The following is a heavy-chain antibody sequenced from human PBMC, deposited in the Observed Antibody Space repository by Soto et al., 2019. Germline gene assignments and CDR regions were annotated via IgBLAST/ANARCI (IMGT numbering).Heavy chain of an antibody. Sequence: GGSLRLSCAASGFTFSSSEMNWVRQAQGKGLEWVSYISSSGGTVYYADSVEGRLTISRDNAKNSLYLQMSSLRAEDTAIYYCTNDGGVWWLHPWGQGTLVTVSS. CDR1: GFTFSSSE. D-gene: IGHD3-16*01. J-gene: IGHJ5*02. V-gene: IGHV3-48*03. CDR3: TNDGGVWWLHP. CDR2: ISSSGGTV.